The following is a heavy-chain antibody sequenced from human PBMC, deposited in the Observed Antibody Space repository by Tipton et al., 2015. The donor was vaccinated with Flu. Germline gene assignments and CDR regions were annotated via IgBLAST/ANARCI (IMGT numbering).Heavy chain of an antibody. D-gene: IGHD3-22*01. Sequence: TLSLTCTVSGGAITGHSCNWIRQPAGKNLEWIGRISTTKRTDYNPSLKSRVTMSVDISRNQFSLTLISVRAADTAFYYCARVDYDNSWTLFDFWGRRILVTVSS. CDR1: GGAITGHS. J-gene: IGHJ4*02. CDR2: ISTTKRT. CDR3: ARVDYDNSWTLFDF. V-gene: IGHV4-4*07.